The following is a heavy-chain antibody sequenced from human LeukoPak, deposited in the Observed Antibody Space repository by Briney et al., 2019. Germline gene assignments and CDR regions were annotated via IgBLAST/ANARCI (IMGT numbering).Heavy chain of an antibody. CDR3: AKDIFRYSYGHGFDY. D-gene: IGHD5-18*01. CDR2: ISSSSSYI. V-gene: IGHV3-21*04. Sequence: PGGSLRLSCAASGFTFSSYSMNWVRQAPGKGLEWVSSISSSSSYIYYADSVKGRFTISRDNAKNSLYLQMNSLRAEDMALYYCAKDIFRYSYGHGFDYWGQGTLVTVSS. CDR1: GFTFSSYS. J-gene: IGHJ4*02.